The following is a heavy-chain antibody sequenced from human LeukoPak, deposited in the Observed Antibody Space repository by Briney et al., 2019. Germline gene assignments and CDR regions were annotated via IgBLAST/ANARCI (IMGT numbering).Heavy chain of an antibody. V-gene: IGHV3-23*01. Sequence: PGGSLRLSCAASGFTFSSYGMSWVRQAPGKGLEWVSAISGSGGSTYYADSVKGRFTISRDNSKNTLYLQMNSLRAEDTAVYYCAKDSYYYGSGGLDYWGQGTLVTVSS. J-gene: IGHJ4*02. CDR3: AKDSYYYGSGGLDY. D-gene: IGHD3-10*01. CDR1: GFTFSSYG. CDR2: ISGSGGST.